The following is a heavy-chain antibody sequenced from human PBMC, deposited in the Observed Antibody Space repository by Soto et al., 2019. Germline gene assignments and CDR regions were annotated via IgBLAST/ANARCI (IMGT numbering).Heavy chain of an antibody. CDR3: ARHSPPFFYGSGPWDV. D-gene: IGHD3-10*01. CDR2: IYHSGSP. V-gene: IGHV4-30-2*01. CDR1: GGSISSGDYY. Sequence: TSETLSLTCTVSGGSISSGDYYWSWIRQPPGKGLEWIGYIYHSGSPYYNPSLKSRLTISVDTSKNQFSLKLSSLSAADTAVYYCARHSPPFFYGSGPWDVWGQGTTVTVSS. J-gene: IGHJ6*02.